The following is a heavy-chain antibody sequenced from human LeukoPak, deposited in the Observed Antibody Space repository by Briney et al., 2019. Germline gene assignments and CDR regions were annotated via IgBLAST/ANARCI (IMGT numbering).Heavy chain of an antibody. D-gene: IGHD2-2*01. V-gene: IGHV4-59*01. CDR1: GGSISSYY. Sequence: SETLSLTCTVSGGSISSYYWSWIRQPPGKGLEWIGYIYYSGSTNYNPSLKSRVTISVDTSKNQFSLKLSSVTAADTAVYYCARSVVPAAMLNWFDPWGQGNLVTVSS. J-gene: IGHJ5*02. CDR2: IYYSGST. CDR3: ARSVVPAAMLNWFDP.